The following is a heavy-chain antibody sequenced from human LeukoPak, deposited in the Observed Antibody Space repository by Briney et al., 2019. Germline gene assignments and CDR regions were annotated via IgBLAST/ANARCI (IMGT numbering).Heavy chain of an antibody. Sequence: ASVKVSCKASGYTFTSYAISWVRQAPGQGLEWMGWISVYNGNTNYAQKLQGRVTMTTDTSTSTAYMGLRSLRSDDTAVYYCARDSHFGLADYWGQGTLVTVSS. V-gene: IGHV1-18*01. D-gene: IGHD3/OR15-3a*01. CDR3: ARDSHFGLADY. CDR1: GYTFTSYA. CDR2: ISVYNGNT. J-gene: IGHJ4*02.